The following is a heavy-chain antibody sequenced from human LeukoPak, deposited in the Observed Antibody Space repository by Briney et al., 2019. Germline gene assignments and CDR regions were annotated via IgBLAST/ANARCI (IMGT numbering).Heavy chain of an antibody. CDR2: INSDGSST. D-gene: IGHD3-22*01. Sequence: PGGSLRLSCAASGLTFSSYWMHWVRHAPGKGLVWVSRINSDGSSTSYADSVKGRFTISRDNAKNTLYLQLNSLRAEDTAVYYCARVLTYYYDSSGYPWGQGTLVTVSS. CDR1: GLTFSSYW. J-gene: IGHJ5*02. CDR3: ARVLTYYYDSSGYP. V-gene: IGHV3-74*01.